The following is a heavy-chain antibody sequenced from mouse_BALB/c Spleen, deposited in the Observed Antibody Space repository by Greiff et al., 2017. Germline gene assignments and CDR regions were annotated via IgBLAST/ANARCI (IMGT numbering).Heavy chain of an antibody. CDR2: IYPGNSDT. CDR1: GYTFTSYW. Sequence: VQLQQSGTVLARPGASVKMSCKASGYTFTSYWMHWVKQRPGQGLEWIGAIYPGNSDTSYNQKFKGKAKLTAVTSTSTAYMELSSLTNEDSAVYYCTRWGTATRYAMDYWGQGTSVTVSS. V-gene: IGHV1-5*01. J-gene: IGHJ4*01. D-gene: IGHD1-2*01. CDR3: TRWGTATRYAMDY.